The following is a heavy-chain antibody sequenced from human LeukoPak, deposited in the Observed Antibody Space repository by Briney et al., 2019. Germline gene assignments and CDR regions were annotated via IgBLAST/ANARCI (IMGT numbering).Heavy chain of an antibody. J-gene: IGHJ4*02. Sequence: SVTVSCKASGDTFSSYAISWVRQAPGQGLEWMGGIIPIFGTANYAQKFQGRVTITADESTSTAYMELSSLRSEDTAVYYCARGISIRYSSSWYFFDYWGQGTLVTVSS. CDR3: ARGISIRYSSSWYFFDY. V-gene: IGHV1-69*13. D-gene: IGHD6-13*01. CDR1: GDTFSSYA. CDR2: IIPIFGTA.